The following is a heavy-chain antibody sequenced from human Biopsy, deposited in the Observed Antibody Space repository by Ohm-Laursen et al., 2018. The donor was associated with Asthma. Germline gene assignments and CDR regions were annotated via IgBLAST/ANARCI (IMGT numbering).Heavy chain of an antibody. CDR1: GFTFGSYG. D-gene: IGHD3-3*01. V-gene: IGHV3-30*03. J-gene: IGHJ4*02. CDR3: ASQSSGPDFWSGYYYFDY. Sequence: SLRLSCTASGFTFGSYGMHWVRQAPGKGLEWVAVISYDGSNKYYADSVKGRFTVSRDNSKNTLYLQMNSLRAEDTAVYYCASQSSGPDFWSGYYYFDYWGQGTLVTVSS. CDR2: ISYDGSNK.